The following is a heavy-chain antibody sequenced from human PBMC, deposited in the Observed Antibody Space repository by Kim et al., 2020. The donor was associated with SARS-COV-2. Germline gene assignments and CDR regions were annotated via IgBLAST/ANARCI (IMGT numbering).Heavy chain of an antibody. CDR1: GFTFSTDA. CDR3: AKTIWWQGGY. J-gene: IGHJ4*02. Sequence: GGSLRLSCAASGFTFSTDAMNWVRQAPGKWLEWVSSINDIGDYTYYADSVKGRFTISRDNSKNTLHLQMSSLRAEDTAIYYCAKTIWWQGGYWGQGTLVTVSS. D-gene: IGHD2-8*02. CDR2: INDIGDYT. V-gene: IGHV3-23*01.